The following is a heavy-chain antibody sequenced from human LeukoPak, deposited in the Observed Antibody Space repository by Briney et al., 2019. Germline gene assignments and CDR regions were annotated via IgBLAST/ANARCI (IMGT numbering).Heavy chain of an antibody. Sequence: PPGGSLRLSCAGSGFTFDDYAMSWVRQAPGKGLEWVSVISGSGGSTDYADSVKGHFTISRDNSLNTLYLQMNSLRAEDTAVYYCAKTKRDCSSTICRTHFDYWGQGTLVTVSS. CDR2: ISGSGGST. J-gene: IGHJ4*02. V-gene: IGHV3-23*01. CDR1: GFTFDDYA. D-gene: IGHD2-2*01. CDR3: AKTKRDCSSTICRTHFDY.